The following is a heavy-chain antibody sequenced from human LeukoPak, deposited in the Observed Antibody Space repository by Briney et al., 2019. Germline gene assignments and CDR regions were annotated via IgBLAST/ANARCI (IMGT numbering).Heavy chain of an antibody. V-gene: IGHV3-21*01. CDR2: ISSSSSYI. CDR3: ARDASSSWYYRGYFDY. Sequence: GGSLRLSCAASGFTFSSYSVNWVRQAPGKGLELVSSISSSSSYIYYADSVKGRFTISRDNAKNSLYLQMNSLRAEDTAVYYCARDASSSWYYRGYFDYWGQGTLVTVSS. CDR1: GFTFSSYS. J-gene: IGHJ4*02. D-gene: IGHD6-13*01.